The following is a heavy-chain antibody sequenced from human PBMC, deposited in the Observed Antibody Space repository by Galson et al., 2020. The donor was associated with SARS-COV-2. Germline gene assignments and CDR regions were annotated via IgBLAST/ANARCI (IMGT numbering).Heavy chain of an antibody. J-gene: IGHJ3*02. Sequence: GGSLRLSCAASGFTFSSYAMHWVRQAPGKGLEWVAVISYDGSNKYYADSVKGRFTISRDNSKNTLYLQMNSLRAEDTAVYYCAREGDIVVVRDAFDIWGQGTMVTVSS. CDR3: AREGDIVVVRDAFDI. CDR1: GFTFSSYA. D-gene: IGHD2-2*01. CDR2: ISYDGSNK. V-gene: IGHV3-30*01.